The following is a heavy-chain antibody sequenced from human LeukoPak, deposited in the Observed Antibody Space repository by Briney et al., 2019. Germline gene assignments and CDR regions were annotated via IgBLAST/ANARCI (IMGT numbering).Heavy chain of an antibody. Sequence: PGGSLRLSCATSGFTLSSYWMHWVRHAPAKGLVWVSRINSDGSSTTYADSVKGRFTISRDNAKNTLYLQMNSVRAEDTAVYYCATDDSFGIFLPPWGQGTLVTVSS. CDR2: INSDGSST. V-gene: IGHV3-74*01. CDR1: GFTLSSYW. J-gene: IGHJ5*02. CDR3: ATDDSFGIFLPP. D-gene: IGHD2-15*01.